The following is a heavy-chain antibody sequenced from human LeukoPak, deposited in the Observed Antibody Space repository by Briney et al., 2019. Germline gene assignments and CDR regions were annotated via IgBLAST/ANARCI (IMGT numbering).Heavy chain of an antibody. D-gene: IGHD1-26*01. V-gene: IGHV3-7*04. Sequence: GGSLRLSCVASGFTFSFYWMGWVRQAPGKGLEWVANIKQDGSEKYYVDSARGRFTISRDNAKNSLYLQMNSLRVEDTAVYYCARDAGRRELDWGQGTLVTVSS. CDR3: ARDAGRRELD. CDR2: IKQDGSEK. CDR1: GFTFSFYW. J-gene: IGHJ4*02.